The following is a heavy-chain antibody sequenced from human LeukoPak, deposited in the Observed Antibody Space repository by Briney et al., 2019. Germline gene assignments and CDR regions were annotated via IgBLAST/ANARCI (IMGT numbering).Heavy chain of an antibody. D-gene: IGHD3-3*01. Sequence: PGGSLRLSCAASGFTFSSFEMNWVRQAPGRGLEWLSHISTSGGTKYYADSVKGRFTISRDNAENSLYLQMNSLRAEDTAVYYCARGGFDYDFWSGYFDYWGQGTLVTVSS. J-gene: IGHJ4*02. CDR3: ARGGFDYDFWSGYFDY. CDR1: GFTFSSFE. V-gene: IGHV3-48*03. CDR2: ISTSGGTK.